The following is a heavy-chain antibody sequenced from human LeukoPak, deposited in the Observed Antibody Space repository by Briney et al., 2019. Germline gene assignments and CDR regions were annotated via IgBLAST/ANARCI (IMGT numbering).Heavy chain of an antibody. CDR3: ARKVTKEWLDVFDAYDI. J-gene: IGHJ3*02. Sequence: PGGSLRLSCAASGFTFSSYWMHWVRHAPGKGLVWVSRINSDGSRTSYADSVKGRFTISRDNAKNTLYLQMNSLRAEDTAVYYCARKVTKEWLDVFDAYDIWGQGTMVTVSS. CDR2: INSDGSRT. V-gene: IGHV3-74*01. D-gene: IGHD6-19*01. CDR1: GFTFSSYW.